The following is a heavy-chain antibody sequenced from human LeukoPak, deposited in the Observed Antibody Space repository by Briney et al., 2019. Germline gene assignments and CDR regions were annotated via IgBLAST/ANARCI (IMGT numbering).Heavy chain of an antibody. D-gene: IGHD2-15*01. J-gene: IGHJ5*02. V-gene: IGHV4-38-2*01. CDR1: GYSISSGYY. CDR3: ARQLEDLVVVAANNWFDP. CDR2: IYHSGST. Sequence: AETLSLTCAVSGYSISSGYYWGWIRQPPGKGLEWIGIIYHSGSTYYNPSLKGRVTISVDTSKNQFSLKLSSVTAADTAVYYCARQLEDLVVVAANNWFDPWGQGTLVTVSS.